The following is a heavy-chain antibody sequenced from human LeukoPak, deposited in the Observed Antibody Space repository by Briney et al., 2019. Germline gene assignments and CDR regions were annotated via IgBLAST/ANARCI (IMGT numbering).Heavy chain of an antibody. J-gene: IGHJ4*02. V-gene: IGHV3-23*05. CDR2: IYTGGNT. Sequence: GGSLRLSCAASGFTFSSYAMSWVRQAPGKGLEWVSTIYTGGNTYYAASVKGRFTISRDFSKNTVFLHMNSLRAEDAAMYYCARGDDSGYYDYFDYWGQGALVTVSS. CDR3: ARGDDSGYYDYFDY. CDR1: GFTFSSYA. D-gene: IGHD3-22*01.